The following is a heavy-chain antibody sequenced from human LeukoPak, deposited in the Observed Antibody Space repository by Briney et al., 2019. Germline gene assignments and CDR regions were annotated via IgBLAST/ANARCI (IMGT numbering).Heavy chain of an antibody. CDR3: ARGSSHYYGSGSHLDY. V-gene: IGHV4-30-2*01. D-gene: IGHD3-10*01. CDR2: IYHSGST. Sequence: SETLSLTCTVPGGSISSGGYSWSWIRQPPGKGLEWIGYIYHSGSTYYNPSLKSRVTISVDRSKNQFSLKLSSVTAADTAVYYCARGSSHYYGSGSHLDYWGQGTLVTVSS. CDR1: GGSISSGGYS. J-gene: IGHJ4*02.